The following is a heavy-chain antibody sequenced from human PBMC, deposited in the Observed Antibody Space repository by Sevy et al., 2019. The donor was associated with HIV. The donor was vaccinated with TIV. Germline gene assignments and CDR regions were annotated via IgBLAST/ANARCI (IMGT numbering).Heavy chain of an antibody. D-gene: IGHD6-13*01. J-gene: IGHJ4*02. CDR2: IKQDGSVK. CDR1: GFTLNSYW. V-gene: IGHV3-7*01. Sequence: GGSLRLSCIASGFTLNSYWMSWVRQAPGKGLEWVANIKQDGSVKYYVDSVKGRFTISRDNARNLLYLQMNSLRVEDTALYYCVRAIAADGSFWGQGTLVTVSS. CDR3: VRAIAADGSF.